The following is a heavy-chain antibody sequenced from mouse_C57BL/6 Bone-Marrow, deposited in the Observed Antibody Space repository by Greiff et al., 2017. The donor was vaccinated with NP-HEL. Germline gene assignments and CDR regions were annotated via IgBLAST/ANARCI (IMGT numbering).Heavy chain of an antibody. J-gene: IGHJ2*01. V-gene: IGHV12-3*01. CDR1: GFPITSGYY. Sequence: VQGVESGPGLVKPSQSLILTCSITGFPITSGYYWIWIRQSPGKLLEWMGYITHSGETFYNPSLQSPIPMTIETSKSQFFRQLNSVTTEDTAVYYCAGTSSGYGDFDYWGQGTTLTVSS. CDR2: ITHSGET. D-gene: IGHD3-1*01. CDR3: AGTSSGYGDFDY.